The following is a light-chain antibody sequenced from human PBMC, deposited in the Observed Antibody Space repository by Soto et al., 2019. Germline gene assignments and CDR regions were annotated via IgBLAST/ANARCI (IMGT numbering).Light chain of an antibody. J-gene: IGKJ2*01. Sequence: EIVLTQSPGTLSLSPGERATLSCRASQSVTSNYLAWYQQKPGQAPRLLIYGASTRAAGVPDRFSGSGSGTDFHLTITRLEPEDFAVYYCQQYGRSPLLYTFGQGTRLGVK. CDR3: QQYGRSPLLYT. CDR1: QSVTSNY. V-gene: IGKV3-20*01. CDR2: GAS.